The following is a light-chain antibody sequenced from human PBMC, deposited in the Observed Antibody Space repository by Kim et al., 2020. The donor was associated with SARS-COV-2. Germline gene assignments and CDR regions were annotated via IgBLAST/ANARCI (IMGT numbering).Light chain of an antibody. J-gene: IGLJ2*01. CDR3: SSYTSSSTLI. Sequence: GQSVTISCTGTSSDVSSYNLVSWYQQPPGTAPKLIIYEVSDRPSGVPHRFSGSKSGNTASLTISWLQTEDEADYYCSSYTSSSTLIFGGGTKVTVL. CDR1: SSDVSSYNL. V-gene: IGLV2-18*02. CDR2: EVS.